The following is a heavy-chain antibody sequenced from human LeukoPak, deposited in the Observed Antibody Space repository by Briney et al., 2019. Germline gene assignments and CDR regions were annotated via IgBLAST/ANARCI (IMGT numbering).Heavy chain of an antibody. CDR2: IYYSGST. CDR1: GGSISSGSYY. J-gene: IGHJ4*02. CDR3: ARGGSYLYYFDY. V-gene: IGHV4-61*01. D-gene: IGHD1-26*01. Sequence: PSETLSLTCTVSGGSISSGSYYWSWIRQPPGKGLEWIGYIYYSGSTNYNPSLKSRVTISVDTSKNQFSLKLSSVTAADTAVYYCARGGSYLYYFDYWGQGTLVTVSS.